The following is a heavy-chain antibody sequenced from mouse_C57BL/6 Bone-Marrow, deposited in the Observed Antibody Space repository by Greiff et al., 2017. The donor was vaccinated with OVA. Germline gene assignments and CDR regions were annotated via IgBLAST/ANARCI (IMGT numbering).Heavy chain of an antibody. Sequence: VQLQQPGTELVKPGASVKLSCKASGYTFTSYWMHWVKQRPGQGLEWIGNINPSNGGTNYNEKFKSKATLTVDKSSSTAYMQLSSLTSEDSAVYYCARGRGGYLYYYAMDYWGQGTSVTVSS. CDR3: ARGRGGYLYYYAMDY. CDR1: GYTFTSYW. D-gene: IGHD2-2*01. V-gene: IGHV1-53*01. J-gene: IGHJ4*01. CDR2: INPSNGGT.